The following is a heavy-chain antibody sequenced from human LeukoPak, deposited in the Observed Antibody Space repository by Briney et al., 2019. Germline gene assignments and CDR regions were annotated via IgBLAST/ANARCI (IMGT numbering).Heavy chain of an antibody. CDR1: GYAFTSYG. CDR3: ARGLAAAGDFDY. Sequence: ASVKVSCKASGYAFTSYGISWVRQAPGQELEWMGWISAYNGNTNYAQKLQGRVTMTTDTSTSTAYMELRSLRSDDTAVYYCARGLAAAGDFDYWGQGTLVTVSS. J-gene: IGHJ4*02. CDR2: ISAYNGNT. V-gene: IGHV1-18*01. D-gene: IGHD6-13*01.